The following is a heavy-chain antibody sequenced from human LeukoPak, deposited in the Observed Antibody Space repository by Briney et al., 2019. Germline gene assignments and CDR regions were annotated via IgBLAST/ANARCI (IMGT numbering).Heavy chain of an antibody. CDR2: ISGSGQYI. V-gene: IGHV3-21*01. Sequence: NPGGSLRLSCAASGFTFNSFTMNWVRQAPGKGLEWLSSISGSGQYIYYADSLKGRLTISRDSAKDSLYLQLNSLRAEDTSVYYCARGGYNSAFLDSWGQGTLVSVS. J-gene: IGHJ4*02. D-gene: IGHD6-19*01. CDR3: ARGGYNSAFLDS. CDR1: GFTFNSFT.